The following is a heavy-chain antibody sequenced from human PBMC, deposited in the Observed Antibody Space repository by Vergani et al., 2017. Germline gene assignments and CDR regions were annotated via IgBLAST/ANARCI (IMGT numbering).Heavy chain of an antibody. CDR2: IKQDGSEK. D-gene: IGHD6-19*01. V-gene: IGHV3-7*01. CDR1: GFTFSSYW. J-gene: IGHJ6*03. CDR3: ASASSGWNRVWFYYYYYMDV. Sequence: EVQLVESGGGLVQPGGSLRLSCAASGFTFSSYWMSWVRQAPGKGLEWVANIKQDGSEKYYVDSVKGRFTISRDNAKNSLYLQMNSLRAEDTAVYYCASASSGWNRVWFYYYYYMDVWSKGTTVTVSS.